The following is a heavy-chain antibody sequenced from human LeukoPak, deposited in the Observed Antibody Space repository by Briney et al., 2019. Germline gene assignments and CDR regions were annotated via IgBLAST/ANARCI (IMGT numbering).Heavy chain of an antibody. CDR1: GFTFSSYA. Sequence: GDSLRLSCAASGFTFSSYAMSWVRQAPGKGLEWVSAISGSGGSTYYADSVKGRFTISRDNSKNTLYLQMNSLRAEDTAVYYCAKEGTVWFGELYYFDYWGQGTLVTVSS. V-gene: IGHV3-23*01. CDR3: AKEGTVWFGELYYFDY. CDR2: ISGSGGST. J-gene: IGHJ4*02. D-gene: IGHD3-10*01.